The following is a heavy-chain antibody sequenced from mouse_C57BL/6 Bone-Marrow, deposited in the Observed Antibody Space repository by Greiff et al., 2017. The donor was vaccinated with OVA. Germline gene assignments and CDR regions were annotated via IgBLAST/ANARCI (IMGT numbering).Heavy chain of an antibody. Sequence: QVQLQQPGAELVRPGTSVKLSCKASGYTFTSYWMHWVKQRPGQGLEWIGVIDPSDSYTNYNQKFKGKATLTVDTSSSTAYMQLSSLTSEDSAVYYCARHGTYAAWFAYWGQGTLVTVSA. CDR1: GYTFTSYW. CDR3: ARHGTYAAWFAY. D-gene: IGHD2-1*01. J-gene: IGHJ3*01. V-gene: IGHV1-59*01. CDR2: IDPSDSYT.